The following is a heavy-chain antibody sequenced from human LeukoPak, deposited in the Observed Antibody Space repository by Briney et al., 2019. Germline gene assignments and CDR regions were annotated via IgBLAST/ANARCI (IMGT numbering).Heavy chain of an antibody. CDR2: ISYDGSNK. Sequence: GGSLRLSCAASGFTFSSYAMHWVRQAPGKGLEWVAVISYDGSNKYYADSVKGRFTISRDNSKNTLYLQMNSLRAEDTAVYYCARDRVWGVGRYCSSTSCFHTGYYFDYWGQGTLVTVSS. D-gene: IGHD2-2*01. V-gene: IGHV3-30-3*01. J-gene: IGHJ4*02. CDR3: ARDRVWGVGRYCSSTSCFHTGYYFDY. CDR1: GFTFSSYA.